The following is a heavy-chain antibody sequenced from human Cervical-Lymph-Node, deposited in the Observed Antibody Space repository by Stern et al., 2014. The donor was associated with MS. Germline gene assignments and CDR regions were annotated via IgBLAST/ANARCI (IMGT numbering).Heavy chain of an antibody. J-gene: IGHJ4*02. Sequence: QVQLVESGGGVVQPGRSLRLSCVASGFTFNNYVIHWVRQAPGQGLEWVAIISYDGNSKDYADPVRGRFTISRDNSKNSVYLEMNSLRREDMAIYYCARSQNYYDTNGFDYWGQGTLVTVSS. CDR3: ARSQNYYDTNGFDY. CDR1: GFTFNNYV. D-gene: IGHD3-22*01. CDR2: ISYDGNSK. V-gene: IGHV3-30-3*01.